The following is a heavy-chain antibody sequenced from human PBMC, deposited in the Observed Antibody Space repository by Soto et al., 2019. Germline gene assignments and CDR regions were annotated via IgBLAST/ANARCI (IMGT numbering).Heavy chain of an antibody. CDR3: AREITAMVQFTWFDP. V-gene: IGHV4-4*02. D-gene: IGHD5-18*01. CDR2: IYHSGST. CDR1: GGSISSSNW. J-gene: IGHJ5*02. Sequence: QVQLQESGPGLVKSSGTLSLTCAVSGGSISSSNWWSWVRQPPGKGLEWIGEIYHSGSTNYNPSLKSLVTISVDKSKTQFSLKLSSVTAADTAVYYCAREITAMVQFTWFDPWGQGTLVTVSS.